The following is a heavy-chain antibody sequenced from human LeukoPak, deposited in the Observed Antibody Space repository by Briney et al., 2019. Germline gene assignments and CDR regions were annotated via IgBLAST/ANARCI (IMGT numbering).Heavy chain of an antibody. J-gene: IGHJ4*02. CDR2: IIPIFGTA. Sequence: SVKVSCKAPGGTFISYAISWVRQAPGQGLEWMGGIIPIFGTANYAQKFQGRVTITTDESTSTAYMELSSLRSEDTAVYYCASFSGYSYGFDFDYWGQGTLVTVSS. CDR3: ASFSGYSYGFDFDY. V-gene: IGHV1-69*05. CDR1: GGTFISYA. D-gene: IGHD5-18*01.